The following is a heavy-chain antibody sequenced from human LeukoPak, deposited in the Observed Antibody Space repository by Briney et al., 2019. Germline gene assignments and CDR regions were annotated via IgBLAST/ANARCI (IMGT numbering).Heavy chain of an antibody. Sequence: GGSLRLSCAASGFTFSDYYMSWIRQAPGKGLGWVSYISSSSSYTNYADSVKGRFTISRDNAKNSLYLQMNSLRAEDTAVYYCARDDCSSISCYHNWFDPWGQGTLVTVSS. CDR2: ISSSSSYT. CDR1: GFTFSDYY. CDR3: ARDDCSSISCYHNWFDP. D-gene: IGHD2-2*01. J-gene: IGHJ5*02. V-gene: IGHV3-11*06.